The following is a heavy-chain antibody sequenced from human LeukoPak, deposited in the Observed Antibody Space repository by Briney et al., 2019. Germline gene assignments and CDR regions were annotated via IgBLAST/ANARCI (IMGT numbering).Heavy chain of an antibody. CDR2: ISTSSTTI. Sequence: PGGSLRLSCAASGFTFSSYSMNWVRQAPGKGLEWISYISTSSTTIYDADSVKGRFTISRDNAKNSLYLQMNSLRAEDTAVYYCARVMGRYCSSTSCYVDYWGQGTLVTVSS. CDR1: GFTFSSYS. V-gene: IGHV3-48*01. D-gene: IGHD2-2*01. J-gene: IGHJ4*02. CDR3: ARVMGRYCSSTSCYVDY.